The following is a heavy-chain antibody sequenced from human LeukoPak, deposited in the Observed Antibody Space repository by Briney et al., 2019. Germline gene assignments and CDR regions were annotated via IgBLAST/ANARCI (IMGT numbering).Heavy chain of an antibody. CDR3: ARGRAGEDY. J-gene: IGHJ4*02. CDR2: ISAYNGNT. CDR1: GYSFTSYG. V-gene: IGHV1-18*01. Sequence: ASVKVSCKASGYSFTSYGIGWVRQAPGQGLEWMGWISAYNGNTNYAQKFQGRVTMATDTSTSTAYMELRSLTSDDTAVYYCARGRAGEDYWGQGTLVTVSS. D-gene: IGHD3-16*01.